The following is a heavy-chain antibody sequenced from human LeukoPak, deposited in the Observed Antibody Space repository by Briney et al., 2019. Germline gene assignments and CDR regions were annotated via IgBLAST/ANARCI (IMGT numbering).Heavy chain of an antibody. CDR2: TSSSSSYI. D-gene: IGHD1-26*01. CDR3: ARAFGSSYYYYYYGMDV. V-gene: IGHV3-21*01. CDR1: GFTFSSYS. Sequence: GGSLRLSCAASGFTFSSYSMSWVRQAPGKGLEWVSSTSSSSSYIYYADSVKGRFTISRDNSKNTLYLQMNSLRAEDTAVYYCARAFGSSYYYYYYGMDVWGQGTTVTVSS. J-gene: IGHJ6*02.